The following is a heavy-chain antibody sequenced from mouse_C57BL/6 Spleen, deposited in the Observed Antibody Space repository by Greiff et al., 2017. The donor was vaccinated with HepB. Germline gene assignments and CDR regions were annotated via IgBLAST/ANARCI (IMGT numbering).Heavy chain of an antibody. CDR3: ARAHHGYYVTYAMDY. Sequence: VQLQQPGAELVKPGASVKLSCKASGYTFTSYWMHWVKQRPGQGLEWIGMIHPNSGSTNYNEKFKSKATLTVDKSSSTAYMQLSSLTSEDSAVYYCARAHHGYYVTYAMDYWGQGTSVTVSS. J-gene: IGHJ4*01. D-gene: IGHD2-3*01. CDR2: IHPNSGST. CDR1: GYTFTSYW. V-gene: IGHV1-64*01.